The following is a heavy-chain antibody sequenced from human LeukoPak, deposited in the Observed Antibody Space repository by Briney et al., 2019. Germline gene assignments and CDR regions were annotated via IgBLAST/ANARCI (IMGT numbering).Heavy chain of an antibody. J-gene: IGHJ6*02. CDR3: ARREEGLKWFGMDV. CDR1: LDSTTSNF. Sequence: KPSETLSLTCTVSLDSTTSNFWSWVRQPPGKGLEWIGEIHRSGSPNYNPSLQSRVTISIDRSRNQIALELSSVTAADTAVYYCARREEGLKWFGMDVWGQGTTVTVSS. CDR2: IHRSGSP. D-gene: IGHD3-22*01. V-gene: IGHV4-4*02.